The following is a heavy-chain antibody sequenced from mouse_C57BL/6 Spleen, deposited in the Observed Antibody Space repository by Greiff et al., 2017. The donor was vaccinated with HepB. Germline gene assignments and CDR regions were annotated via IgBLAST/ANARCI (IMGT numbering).Heavy chain of an antibody. Sequence: VQLQQSGAELAKPGASVKLSCKASGYTFTSYWMHWVKQRPGQGLEWIGYINPSSGYTKYNQKFKDKATFTADKSSSTAYMQLSSLTYEDSAVYSCARGYYCSSKPHFDCWGQGTTLTVSS. CDR3: ARGYYCSSKPHFDC. V-gene: IGHV1-7*01. CDR1: GYTFTSYW. J-gene: IGHJ2*01. CDR2: INPSSGYT. D-gene: IGHD1-1*01.